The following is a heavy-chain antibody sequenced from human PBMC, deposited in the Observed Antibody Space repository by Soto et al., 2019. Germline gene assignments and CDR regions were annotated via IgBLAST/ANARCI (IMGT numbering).Heavy chain of an antibody. CDR2: ISWHSGNT. D-gene: IGHD5-18*01. Sequence: EVQLVESGGGLVQPGGSLRLSCVGSGFTFDDYPMHWVRQAPGKGLEWISGISWHSGNTAYADSVRGRFTISRDNAKNSLYLEMNSLRAEDTALYFCVQDGDRAAISPSFDHCGQGTLVTVSS. V-gene: IGHV3-9*01. CDR3: VQDGDRAAISPSFDH. CDR1: GFTFDDYP. J-gene: IGHJ4*02.